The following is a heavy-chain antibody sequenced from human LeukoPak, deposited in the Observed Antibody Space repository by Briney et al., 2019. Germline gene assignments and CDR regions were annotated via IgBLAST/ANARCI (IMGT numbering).Heavy chain of an antibody. Sequence: ASVKVSCKASGYTFTSYGINWVRQAPGQGLEWMGWISAYSGYTNYAQKFQGRVTMTRDTSISTAYMELSRLRSDDTAVYYCARDFAAAGTDWFDPWGQGTLVTVSS. CDR3: ARDFAAAGTDWFDP. V-gene: IGHV1-18*01. J-gene: IGHJ5*02. CDR1: GYTFTSYG. D-gene: IGHD6-13*01. CDR2: ISAYSGYT.